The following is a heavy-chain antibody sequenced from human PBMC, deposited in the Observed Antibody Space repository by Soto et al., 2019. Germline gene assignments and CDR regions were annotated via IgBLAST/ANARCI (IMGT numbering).Heavy chain of an antibody. CDR2: IYPGDSDT. CDR1: GYIFTSYW. J-gene: IGHJ4*02. V-gene: IGHV5-51*01. D-gene: IGHD5-18*01. CDR3: ARRDTAMAFDY. Sequence: AESLKISCNGSGYIFTSYWIGWVRQMPGKGLEWMGIIYPGDSDTRYSPSFQGQVTISADKSISTAYLQWSSLKASDTAMYYCARRDTAMAFDYWGQGTLVTVSS.